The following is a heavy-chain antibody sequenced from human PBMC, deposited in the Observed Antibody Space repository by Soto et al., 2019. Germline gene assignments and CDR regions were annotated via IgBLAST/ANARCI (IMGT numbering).Heavy chain of an antibody. CDR3: ARTSVSNYNWFDP. V-gene: IGHV1-18*01. CDR2: ISVDNGNT. Sequence: QGQLVQSGAEVKKPGASVKVSCKASGYTFTDYDISWVRQAPGQGLEWMGWISVDNGNTKYVESLQGRVTMTTDTSTSTAYMQMRSLRSYDTAVYYCARTSVSNYNWFDPWGQGTLVAVSS. CDR1: GYTFTDYD. J-gene: IGHJ5*02. D-gene: IGHD4-4*01.